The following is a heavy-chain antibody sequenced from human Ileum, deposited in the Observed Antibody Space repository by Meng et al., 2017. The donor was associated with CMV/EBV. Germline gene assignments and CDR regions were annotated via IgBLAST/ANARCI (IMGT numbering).Heavy chain of an antibody. V-gene: IGHV4-39*01. J-gene: IGHJ4*02. CDR1: GASINSSSFY. CDR3: ASVANNDFESSGYYNY. D-gene: IGHD3-22*01. Sequence: SETLSLTCIVSGASINSSSFYWGWIRQSPGKGLEWIGNIYYSGSTFYNPSLKSRVTISVDTSKNQFSLNLTSVTAADTAVYYCASVANNDFESSGYYNYWGQGTLVTVSS. CDR2: IYYSGST.